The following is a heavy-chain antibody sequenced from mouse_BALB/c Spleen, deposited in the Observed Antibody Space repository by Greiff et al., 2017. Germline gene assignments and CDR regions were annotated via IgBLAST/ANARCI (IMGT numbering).Heavy chain of an antibody. CDR1: GYTFTDYN. D-gene: IGHD2-3*01. J-gene: IGHJ3*01. CDR2: IYPYNGGT. CDR3: ARPFIYDGYYGGFAY. V-gene: IGHV1S29*02. Sequence: VQLKQSGPELVKPGASVKISCKASGYTFTDYNMHWVKQSHGKSLEWIGYIYPYNGGTGYNQKFKSKATLTVDNSSSTAYMELRSLTSEDSAVYYCARPFIYDGYYGGFAYWGQGTLVTVSA.